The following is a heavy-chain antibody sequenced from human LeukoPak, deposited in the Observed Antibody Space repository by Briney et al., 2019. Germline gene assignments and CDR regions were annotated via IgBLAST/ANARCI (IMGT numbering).Heavy chain of an antibody. Sequence: SETLSLTCAVYGGSFSGYYWSWIRQPPGKGLEWIGEINHSGSTNYNPSLKSRVTISVDTSKNQFSLKLSSVTAADTAVYYCARGGYYYYYGMDVWGQGATVTVSS. CDR1: GGSFSGYY. J-gene: IGHJ6*02. V-gene: IGHV4-34*01. CDR2: INHSGST. CDR3: ARGGYYYYYGMDV.